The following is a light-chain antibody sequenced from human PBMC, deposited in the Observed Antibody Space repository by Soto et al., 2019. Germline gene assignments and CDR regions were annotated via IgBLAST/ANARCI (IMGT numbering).Light chain of an antibody. V-gene: IGKV3-11*01. CDR1: QSVRSS. CDR2: DAS. Sequence: EIVLTQSPDTLSLSPGERATLSSRAGQSVRSSLAWYQQKPGQAPRLLIYDASNRATGIPARFSGSGSGTDFTLTISSLEPEDFAVYYCQQRSNWPPEVTFGPGTKVDIK. J-gene: IGKJ3*01. CDR3: QQRSNWPPEVT.